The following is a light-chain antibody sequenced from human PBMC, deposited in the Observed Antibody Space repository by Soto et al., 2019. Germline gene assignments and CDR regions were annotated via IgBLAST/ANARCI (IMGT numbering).Light chain of an antibody. CDR2: DVS. J-gene: IGLJ1*01. Sequence: LTQPASVSGSPGQSITISCTGTSSDVGGYNFVSWYQHHPGKAPKLMIYDVSNRPSGVPDRFSGSKSGNTASLTVSGLQAEDEADYYCSSYAGSNNPYVFGTGTKVPVL. CDR3: SSYAGSNNPYV. CDR1: SSDVGGYNF. V-gene: IGLV2-8*01.